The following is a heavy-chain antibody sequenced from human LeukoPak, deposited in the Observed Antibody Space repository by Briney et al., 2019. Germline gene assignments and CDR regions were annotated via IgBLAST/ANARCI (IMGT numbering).Heavy chain of an antibody. V-gene: IGHV1-24*01. J-gene: IGHJ4*02. CDR3: ARTPKRFGELYQSADY. CDR1: GYTLTELC. CDR2: FDPEDGKR. Sequence: GASVKVSCKVSGYTLTELCMHWVRQAPGKGLEWMGAFDPEDGKRIYAQKFQGRVTMTADTPTDTAYMELSSLRSDDTGVYYCARTPKRFGELYQSADYWGQGTLVTVSS. D-gene: IGHD3-10*01.